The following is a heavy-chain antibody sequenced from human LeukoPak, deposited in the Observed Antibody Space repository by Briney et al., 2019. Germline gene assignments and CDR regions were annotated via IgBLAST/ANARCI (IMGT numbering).Heavy chain of an antibody. Sequence: PGGSLRLSCAASGFTFSSYAMHWVRQAPGKGLEWVAVTSYDGSNKYYADSVKGRFTISRDNSKNTLYLQMNSLRAEDTAVYYCARDLLTYYYDSSGYYPDYWGQGTLVTVSS. CDR3: ARDLLTYYYDSSGYYPDY. D-gene: IGHD3-22*01. CDR1: GFTFSSYA. CDR2: TSYDGSNK. V-gene: IGHV3-30-3*01. J-gene: IGHJ4*02.